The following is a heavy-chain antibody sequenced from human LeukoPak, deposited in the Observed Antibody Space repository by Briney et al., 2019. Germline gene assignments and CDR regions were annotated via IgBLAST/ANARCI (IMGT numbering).Heavy chain of an antibody. D-gene: IGHD4-17*01. CDR1: GYSISSGYY. J-gene: IGHJ4*02. CDR2: IYHRGST. Sequence: PSETLSLTCTVAGYSISSGYYWGWIRQPPGKGLEWIGSIYHRGSTYYNPSLKSRVTISVDTSKNQFSLKLSSVTAADTAVYYCARLSPRSTTVTTYWGQGTLVTVSS. V-gene: IGHV4-38-2*02. CDR3: ARLSPRSTTVTTY.